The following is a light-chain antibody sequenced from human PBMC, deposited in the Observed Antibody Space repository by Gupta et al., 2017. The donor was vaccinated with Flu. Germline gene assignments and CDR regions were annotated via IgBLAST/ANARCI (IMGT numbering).Light chain of an antibody. J-gene: IGLJ2*01. V-gene: IGLV1-40*01. CDR3: QSYDSSLSGVV. Sequence: SVLTQPPSVSGASGQRVTIPCTGRSSNIGAGYDVHWYQQLPGTAPKLLIYGNSNRPSGVPDRFSGSKSGTSASLAITGLQAEDEADYYCQSYDSSLSGVVFGGGTKLTVL. CDR1: SSNIGAGYD. CDR2: GNS.